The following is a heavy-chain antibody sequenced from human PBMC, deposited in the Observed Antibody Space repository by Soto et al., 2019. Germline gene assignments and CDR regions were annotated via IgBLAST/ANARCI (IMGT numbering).Heavy chain of an antibody. CDR3: ARESEDLTSNFDY. V-gene: IGHV3-21*06. J-gene: IGHJ4*02. Sequence: GGSLRLSCAASGFTFTRYSMNWVRQAPGKGLEWVSSISSTTNYIYYGDSMKGRFTISRDNAKNSLYLEMNSLRAEDTAVYDCARESEDLTSNFDYWGQGTLVTVSS. CDR2: ISSTTNYI. CDR1: GFTFTRYS.